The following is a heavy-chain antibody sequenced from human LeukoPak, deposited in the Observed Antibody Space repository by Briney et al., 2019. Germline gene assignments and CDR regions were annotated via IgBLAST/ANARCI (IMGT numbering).Heavy chain of an antibody. J-gene: IGHJ5*02. Sequence: GGSLRLSCAASGFTFSSYWMSWVRQAPGKGLEWVANIKQDGSEKYYVDSVKGRFTISRDNAKNSLYLQMNSLRAEDTAVYYCARELSRRRAVTTPNWFDPWGQGTLVTVSS. CDR1: GFTFSSYW. CDR2: IKQDGSEK. CDR3: ARELSRRRAVTTPNWFDP. V-gene: IGHV3-7*01. D-gene: IGHD4-17*01.